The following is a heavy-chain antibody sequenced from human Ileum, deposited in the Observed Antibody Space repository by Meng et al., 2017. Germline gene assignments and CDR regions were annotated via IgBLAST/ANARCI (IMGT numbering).Heavy chain of an antibody. V-gene: IGHV4-30-4*01. Sequence: QVQLQELGPGLVKPSQTLSPTRTFPGGSISSGDYYWSWIRQPPGKSLEWIGYIYYSGSTYYNPSLKSRLTISVDTSKNQFSLKLSSVTAADTAVYYCARDRDSSGYYPYWGQGTLVTVSS. D-gene: IGHD3-22*01. CDR1: GGSISSGDYY. CDR2: IYYSGST. J-gene: IGHJ4*02. CDR3: ARDRDSSGYYPY.